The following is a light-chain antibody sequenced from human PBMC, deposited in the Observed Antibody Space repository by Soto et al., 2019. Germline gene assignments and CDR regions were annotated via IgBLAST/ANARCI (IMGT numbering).Light chain of an antibody. V-gene: IGLV2-23*01. CDR2: GAN. Sequence: QSVLTQPASVSGSPGQSITISCTGTSSDVGTYDLVSWYQHHPGKAPKLTIYGANKRPSGVSNRVSGSKSGNTASLTISGLQAEDEAHYYCCSYVASSTWVFGGGTKVTVL. J-gene: IGLJ3*02. CDR3: CSYVASSTWV. CDR1: SSDVGTYDL.